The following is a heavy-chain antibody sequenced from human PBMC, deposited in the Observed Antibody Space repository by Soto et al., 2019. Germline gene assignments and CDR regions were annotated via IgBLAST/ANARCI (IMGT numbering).Heavy chain of an antibody. CDR1: GGTFNSYT. CDR2: IIPLLEVT. CDR3: AARYCTTTTCFHHGPY. D-gene: IGHD2-2*01. V-gene: IGHV1-69*02. Sequence: QVQLVQSGAEVKKPGSSVTVSCKASGGTFNSYTITWVRQASGQGLEWVGRIIPLLEVTSSSRKFQGRVTITANKSTHTAYMELSGLTSEATAGYYCAARYCTTTTCFHHGPYWGQGTLVAVSS. J-gene: IGHJ4*02.